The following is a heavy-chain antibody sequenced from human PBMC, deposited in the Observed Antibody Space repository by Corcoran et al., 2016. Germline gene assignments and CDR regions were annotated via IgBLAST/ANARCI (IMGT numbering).Heavy chain of an antibody. D-gene: IGHD3-22*01. V-gene: IGHV1-46*01. J-gene: IGHJ4*02. CDR2: INPSGGST. Sequence: QVQLVQSGAEVKKPGASVKVSCKASGYTFTSYYMHWVRQAPGQGLEWMGIINPSGGSTSYAQKFQGRVTMTRDTSTSTVYMELSSLSSEDTAVYYCARVAGYYDSSGYYYPTGGYFDYWGQGTLVTVSS. CDR3: ARVAGYYDSSGYYYPTGGYFDY. CDR1: GYTFTSYY.